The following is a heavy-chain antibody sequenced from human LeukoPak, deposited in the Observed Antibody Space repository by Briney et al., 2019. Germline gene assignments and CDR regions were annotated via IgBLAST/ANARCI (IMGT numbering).Heavy chain of an antibody. CDR3: ALAPGISSSFDT. Sequence: SVKVSCKASGGTFSTYSISWVRQAPGQGLEWMGRIIPILGITNYAQKFQGRVTITADKSTRTAYMEMSSLTSEDTAIYYCALAPGISSSFDTWGQGTLVTVSS. CDR1: GGTFSTYS. J-gene: IGHJ5*02. CDR2: IIPILGIT. D-gene: IGHD1-14*01. V-gene: IGHV1-69*02.